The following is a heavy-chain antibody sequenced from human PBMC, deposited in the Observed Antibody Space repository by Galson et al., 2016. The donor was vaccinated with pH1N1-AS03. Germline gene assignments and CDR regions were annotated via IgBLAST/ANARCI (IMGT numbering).Heavy chain of an antibody. J-gene: IGHJ4*02. D-gene: IGHD6-19*01. V-gene: IGHV3-30-3*02. CDR2: TSYNGRSK. CDR1: GFAFSDYT. CDR3: ARSPSSAWHNFDY. Sequence: SLRLSCAASGFAFSDYTMHWVRQAPGKGLEWVAVTSYNGRSKYYTDSVQGRFSISRDNSKNTLHLQMISLRDEDTAVYFCARSPSSAWHNFDYWGQGALVVVST.